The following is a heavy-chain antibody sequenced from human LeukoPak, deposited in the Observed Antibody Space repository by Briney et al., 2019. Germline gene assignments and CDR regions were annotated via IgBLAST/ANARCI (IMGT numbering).Heavy chain of an antibody. CDR1: GYTFTGYY. J-gene: IGHJ4*02. D-gene: IGHD4-17*01. V-gene: IGHV1-2*02. CDR3: ARNPDYGDYVWPFDY. CDR2: INPNSGGT. Sequence: ASVKVSCKASGYTFTGYYMHWVRQAPGQGLEWMGWINPNSGGTNYAQKFQGRVTMTGDTSISTAYMELSRLRSDDTAVHYCARNPDYGDYVWPFDYWGQGTLVTVSS.